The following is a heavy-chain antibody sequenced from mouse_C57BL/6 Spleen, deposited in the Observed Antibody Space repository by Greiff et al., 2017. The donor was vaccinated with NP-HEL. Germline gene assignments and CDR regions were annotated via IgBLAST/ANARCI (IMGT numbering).Heavy chain of an antibody. CDR2: IGPGSGST. CDR1: GYTFTDYY. CDR3: ARWGYYYGSSYWYFDV. D-gene: IGHD1-1*01. V-gene: IGHV1-77*01. Sequence: QVQLQQSGAELVKPGASVKISCKASGYTFTDYYINWVKQRPGQGLEWIGKIGPGSGSTYYNEKFKGKATLTADKSSSTAYMQLSSLTSEDSAVYFCARWGYYYGSSYWYFDVGGTGTTVTVSS. J-gene: IGHJ1*03.